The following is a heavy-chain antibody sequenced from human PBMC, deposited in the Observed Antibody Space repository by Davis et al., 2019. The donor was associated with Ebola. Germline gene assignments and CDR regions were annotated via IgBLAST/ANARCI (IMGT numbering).Heavy chain of an antibody. V-gene: IGHV3-7*01. CDR3: ARSDYFDY. J-gene: IGHJ4*02. Sequence: GESLKISCAASGFIFSNYWMSWVRQAPGKGLEWVTNIKQDGSEKYYVDSVKGRFTISRDNAKNTLYLQMNSLRAEDTAVYYCARSDYFDYWGQGTLVTVSS. CDR1: GFIFSNYW. CDR2: IKQDGSEK.